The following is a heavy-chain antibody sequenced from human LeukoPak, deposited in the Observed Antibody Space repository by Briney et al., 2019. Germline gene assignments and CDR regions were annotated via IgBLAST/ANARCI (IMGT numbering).Heavy chain of an antibody. CDR3: AREAAAGIFNWFDP. CDR1: GYTFTSYG. J-gene: IGHJ5*02. Sequence: ASVKVSCKASGYTFTSYGISWVRQAPGQGLEWMGWISACNGNTNYAQKLQGRVTMTTDTSTSTAYMELRSLRSDDTAVYYCAREAAAGIFNWFDPWGQGTLVTVSS. CDR2: ISACNGNT. D-gene: IGHD6-13*01. V-gene: IGHV1-18*01.